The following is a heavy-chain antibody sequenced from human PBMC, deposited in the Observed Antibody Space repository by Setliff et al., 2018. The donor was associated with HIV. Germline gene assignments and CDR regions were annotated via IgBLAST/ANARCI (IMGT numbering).Heavy chain of an antibody. D-gene: IGHD3-3*01. J-gene: IGHJ6*03. Sequence: ETLSLTCTVSGASITSYYWNWIRQTPGKGLEWIGFGHHSGSSFYNPSLNRRVSISVDTAESQFILSLTSVTAADTAVYYCARGGSYRFWSGYRYYYYYMDLWGKGTTVTVSS. CDR3: ARGGSYRFWSGYRYYYYYMDL. CDR1: GASITSYY. CDR2: GHHSGSS. V-gene: IGHV4-59*08.